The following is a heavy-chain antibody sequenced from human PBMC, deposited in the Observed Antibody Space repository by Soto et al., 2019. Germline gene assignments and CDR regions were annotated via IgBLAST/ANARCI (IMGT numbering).Heavy chain of an antibody. CDR1: EGTFSSYA. Sequence: RASVKVSCKASEGTFSSYAISWVRQAPGQGLEWMGGIIPIFGTANYAQKFQGRVTITADESTSTAYMELSSLRSEDTAVYYCARGMTTVTYGMDVWGQGTTVTVSS. V-gene: IGHV1-69*13. CDR3: ARGMTTVTYGMDV. CDR2: IIPIFGTA. D-gene: IGHD4-4*01. J-gene: IGHJ6*02.